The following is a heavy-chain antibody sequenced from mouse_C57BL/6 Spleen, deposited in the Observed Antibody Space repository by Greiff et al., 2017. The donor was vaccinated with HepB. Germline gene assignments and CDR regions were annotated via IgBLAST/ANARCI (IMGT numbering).Heavy chain of an antibody. CDR2: ISSGSSNI. Sequence: EVMLVESGGGLVKPGGSLKLSCAASGFTFSDYGMHWVRQAPEKGLEWVAYISSGSSNIYYADTVKGRITISRDNAKNTLFLQMISLRSEATAMYYCAREGGSNPYWYFDVWGTGTTVTVSS. CDR3: AREGGSNPYWYFDV. D-gene: IGHD1-1*01. V-gene: IGHV5-17*01. CDR1: GFTFSDYG. J-gene: IGHJ1*03.